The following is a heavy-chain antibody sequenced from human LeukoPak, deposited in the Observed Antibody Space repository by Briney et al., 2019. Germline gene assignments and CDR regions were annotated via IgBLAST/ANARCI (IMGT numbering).Heavy chain of an antibody. V-gene: IGHV3-15*01. D-gene: IGHD3-10*01. CDR2: IKNKVDGATA. Sequence: GGSLRLSCAVSGLTFKSYSMNWIRQAPGKGLEWIGLIKNKVDGATADYAAPVKGRFTISRDDSKKMVYLQMTSLKNEDTAVYYCATASPVRGVIISWYWGQGTLVTVSS. CDR1: GLTFKSYS. CDR3: ATASPVRGVIISWY. J-gene: IGHJ4*02.